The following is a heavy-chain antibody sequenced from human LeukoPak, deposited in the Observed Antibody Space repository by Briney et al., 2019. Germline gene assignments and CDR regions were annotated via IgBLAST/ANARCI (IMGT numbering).Heavy chain of an antibody. CDR2: IWYDGRNK. V-gene: IGHV3-33*01. Sequence: GGSLRLSCAASGFTFTSYGMHWVRQAPGKGLEWVAVIWYDGRNKYYVDSVKGRFSISRDNSKNTLYLQMNSLRAEDTAVYYCARELPPVVNFYFDSWGQGTLVTVSS. CDR3: ARELPPVVNFYFDS. J-gene: IGHJ4*02. CDR1: GFTFTSYG. D-gene: IGHD3-22*01.